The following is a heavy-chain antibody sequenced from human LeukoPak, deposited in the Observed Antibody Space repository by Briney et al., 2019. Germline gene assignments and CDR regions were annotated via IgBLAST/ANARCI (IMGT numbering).Heavy chain of an antibody. Sequence: GASVKVSCKASGGTFSSYAISWVRQAPGQGLEWMGGIIPIFGTANYAQKFQGRVTITADKSTSTAYMELSSLRSEDTAVYYCAGAPATSYGVPYYYYYGMDVWGKGTTVTVSS. D-gene: IGHD5-18*01. V-gene: IGHV1-69*06. CDR2: IIPIFGTA. CDR1: GGTFSSYA. J-gene: IGHJ6*04. CDR3: AGAPATSYGVPYYYYYGMDV.